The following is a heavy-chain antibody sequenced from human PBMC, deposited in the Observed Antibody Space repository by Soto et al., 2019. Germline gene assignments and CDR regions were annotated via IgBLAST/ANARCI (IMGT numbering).Heavy chain of an antibody. J-gene: IGHJ4*02. CDR2: ISGGGGST. CDR3: AKTENFNGYYTAFDY. D-gene: IGHD3-3*01. CDR1: GFSFAGYA. V-gene: IGHV3-23*01. Sequence: EVQLSESGGGLVQPGDSLRLSCAASGFSFAGYAVTWVRQAPGKGLEWVAAISGGGGSTYYADSVKGRFTISRDNSRYTLYLQMNSLTAWDAAVYYCAKTENFNGYYTAFDYWGRGARVTVSS.